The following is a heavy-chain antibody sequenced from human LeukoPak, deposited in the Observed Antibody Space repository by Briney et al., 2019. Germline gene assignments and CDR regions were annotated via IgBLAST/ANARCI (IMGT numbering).Heavy chain of an antibody. J-gene: IGHJ4*02. CDR3: ARERIVRYTYASSDFDY. Sequence: SETLSLNSSVSGGSITYYYWIWLPPRPGKGLEWIRYIYYSGSPNYHPSHKSRVTITVDTSNNEFSQMVTSDSAADTVFYYCARERIVRYTYASSDFDYWGRGTLVTVSS. D-gene: IGHD5-18*01. V-gene: IGHV4-59*12. CDR1: GGSITYYY. CDR2: IYYSGSP.